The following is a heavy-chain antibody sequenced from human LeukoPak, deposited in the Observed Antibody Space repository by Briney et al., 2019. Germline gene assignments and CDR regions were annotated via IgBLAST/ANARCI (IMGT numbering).Heavy chain of an antibody. J-gene: IGHJ5*02. CDR2: ISSDSRII. D-gene: IGHD3-16*01. CDR3: ATDTYDYVWGSP. Sequence: GGTLRLSCAASGFTFTDHYMSWIRQAPGQGREWLSQISSDSRIIYYADSVKGRFTISRDNARQSLYLQTNSLRADDTAVYYCATDTYDYVWGSPWGQGTLVTVSS. CDR1: GFTFTDHY. V-gene: IGHV3-11*01.